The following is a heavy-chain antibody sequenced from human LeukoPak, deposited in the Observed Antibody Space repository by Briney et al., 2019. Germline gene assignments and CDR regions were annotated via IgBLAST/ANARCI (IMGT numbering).Heavy chain of an antibody. J-gene: IGHJ4*02. CDR2: IYHSGST. CDR1: GYFISSGHY. V-gene: IGHV4-38-2*02. CDR3: ARCFGSGAYEDY. Sequence: PSETLSLTCTVSGYFISSGHYWGWIRQPPGKGLEWIGNIYHSGSTHYNPSLKTRVTVSVDTPKNQFSLKLGSVTAADTAVYYCARCFGSGAYEDYWGQGILVTVSS. D-gene: IGHD3-10*01.